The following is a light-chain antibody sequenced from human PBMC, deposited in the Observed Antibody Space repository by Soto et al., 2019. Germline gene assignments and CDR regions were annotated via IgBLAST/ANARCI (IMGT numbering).Light chain of an antibody. Sequence: QSVLTQPPSASGTPGQRVTISCSGSTSNIGSKTVNWYQQLPGAAPKLLIHSDNQRPSGVPDRFSGSKSGTSASLTISGLQAEDEANYYCFSYAGSRVFGGGTKLTVL. J-gene: IGLJ3*02. CDR2: SDN. V-gene: IGLV1-44*01. CDR1: TSNIGSKT. CDR3: FSYAGSRV.